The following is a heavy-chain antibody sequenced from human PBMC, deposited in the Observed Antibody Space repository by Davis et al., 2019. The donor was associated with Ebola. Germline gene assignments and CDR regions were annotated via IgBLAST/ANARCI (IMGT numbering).Heavy chain of an antibody. CDR1: GGSISSYY. CDR2: IYYSGST. Sequence: MPSETLSLTCTVSGGSISSYYWSWIRQPPGKGLEWIGYIYYSGSTNYNPSLKSRVTISVDTSKNQFSLKLNSVTAADTAVYYCARGPSSRYTHGWGQGTLVTVSS. D-gene: IGHD5-18*01. CDR3: ARGPSSRYTHG. J-gene: IGHJ4*02. V-gene: IGHV4-59*01.